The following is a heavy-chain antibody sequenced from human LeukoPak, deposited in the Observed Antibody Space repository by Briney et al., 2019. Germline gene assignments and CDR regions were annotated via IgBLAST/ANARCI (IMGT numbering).Heavy chain of an antibody. CDR2: ISYDGSEK. D-gene: IGHD6-19*01. V-gene: IGHV3-30*03. CDR1: GFTFSAYA. Sequence: GGSLRLSCAASGFTFSAYAMHWVRQAPGKGLEWVALISYDGSEKHYADSVKGRFTISRDHSKNTLYLQMNSLRPGDTAVYYCATPGGSGWHPLDYWGQGTLVTVSS. CDR3: ATPGGSGWHPLDY. J-gene: IGHJ4*02.